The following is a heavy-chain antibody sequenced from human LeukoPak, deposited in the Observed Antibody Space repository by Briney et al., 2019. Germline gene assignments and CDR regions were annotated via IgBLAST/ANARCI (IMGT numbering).Heavy chain of an antibody. V-gene: IGHV5-51*01. CDR2: IYPGDSDT. CDR1: GYSFTSYW. Sequence: GESLKISCKGSGYSFTSYWIGWVRQMPGKGLEWMGIIYPGDSDTRYSPSFQGQVTISADKSISTAYLQWSSLKASDTAMYYCARHQDGRALRAPFDIWGQGTMVTVSS. J-gene: IGHJ3*02. CDR3: ARHQDGRALRAPFDI. D-gene: IGHD1-26*01.